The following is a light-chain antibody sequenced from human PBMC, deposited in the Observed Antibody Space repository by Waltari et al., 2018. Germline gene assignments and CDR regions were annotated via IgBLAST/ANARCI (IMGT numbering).Light chain of an antibody. CDR1: SSDVGGYNY. Sequence: QSALTQPVSVSGSPGQSHTIPCTGTSSDVGGYNYVSWYQQHPGKAPKLMIYDVSNRPSGVSNRFAGSKSGNTASLTISGLQAEDEAHYYCSSYISSDTLELFGGGTSLTV. V-gene: IGLV2-14*03. J-gene: IGLJ2*01. CDR3: SSYISSDTLEL. CDR2: DVS.